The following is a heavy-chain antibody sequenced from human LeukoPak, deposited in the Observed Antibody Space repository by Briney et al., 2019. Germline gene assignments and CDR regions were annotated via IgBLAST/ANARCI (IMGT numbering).Heavy chain of an antibody. CDR3: ARDGRGYYGDFDY. V-gene: IGHV3-11*01. Sequence: GGSLRLSCSAPGFPFSDYDMNWIRQAPGKGLEWVSYIRSDGSTIYDADSVKGRFFISRDNARNSLYLQMNSLRAEDTTVYYCARDGRGYYGDFDYWGQGTLVTVSS. J-gene: IGHJ4*02. CDR2: IRSDGSTI. D-gene: IGHD3-22*01. CDR1: GFPFSDYD.